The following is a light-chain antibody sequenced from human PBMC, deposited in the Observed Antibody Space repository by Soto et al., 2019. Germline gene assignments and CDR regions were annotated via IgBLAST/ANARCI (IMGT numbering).Light chain of an antibody. CDR3: SSYISRSTPVL. CDR2: EVS. Sequence: QSVLTQPASVSGSPGQSITISCTGTSSDVGGYNYVSWYQQHPGKAPKVMIYEVSNRPSGVSNRFSGSKSGNTASLTISGLQAEDEADYYCSSYISRSTPVLFGGGTKLTVL. V-gene: IGLV2-14*01. CDR1: SSDVGGYNY. J-gene: IGLJ2*01.